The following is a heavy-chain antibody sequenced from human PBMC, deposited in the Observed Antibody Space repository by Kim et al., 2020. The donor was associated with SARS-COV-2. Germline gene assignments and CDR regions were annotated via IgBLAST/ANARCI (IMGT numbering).Heavy chain of an antibody. CDR2: IYYSGST. V-gene: IGHV4-39*01. CDR1: GGSISSSSYY. Sequence: SETLSLTCTVSGGSISSSSYYWGWIRQPPGKGLEWIGSIYYSGSTYYNPSLKSRVTISVDTSKNQFFLKLSSVTAADTAVYYCARGTRYSSSWPFDYWGQRTLVTVSS. D-gene: IGHD6-13*01. CDR3: ARGTRYSSSWPFDY. J-gene: IGHJ4*02.